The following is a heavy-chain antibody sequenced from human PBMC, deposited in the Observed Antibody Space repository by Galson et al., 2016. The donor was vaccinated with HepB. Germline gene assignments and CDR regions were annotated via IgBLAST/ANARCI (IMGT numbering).Heavy chain of an antibody. J-gene: IGHJ4*02. CDR2: INPDGSHE. D-gene: IGHD3-10*01. V-gene: IGHV3-7*01. Sequence: SLRLSCAASGFNFRSLWMTWVRQGPGKGLEWVANINPDGSHEAYMDSVEGRFTISRDNAKNSLYLQMNSLRAEDTAVYFCARIYYYGSGSYYNRNLFDYWGQGTLVTVSS. CDR1: GFNFRSLW. CDR3: ARIYYYGSGSYYNRNLFDY.